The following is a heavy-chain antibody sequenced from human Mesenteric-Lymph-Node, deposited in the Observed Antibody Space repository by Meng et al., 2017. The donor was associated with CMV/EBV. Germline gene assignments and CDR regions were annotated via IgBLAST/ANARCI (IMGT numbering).Heavy chain of an antibody. V-gene: IGHV3-7*04. D-gene: IGHD3-9*01. Sequence: GESLKISCRAAGFTFSRYWMSWVRQAPGKGLEWVANIHQIGTDKYYVDSVEGRFAISRDNARNSLYLQMNGLRVEDMGLYYCTRGPNSIFCANNVCSDDAFDAWGQGTMVTVSS. CDR3: TRGPNSIFCANNVCSDDAFDA. CDR2: IHQIGTDK. CDR1: GFTFSRYW. J-gene: IGHJ3*01.